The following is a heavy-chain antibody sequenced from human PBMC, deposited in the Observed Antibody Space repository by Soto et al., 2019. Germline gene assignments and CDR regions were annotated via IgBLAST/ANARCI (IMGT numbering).Heavy chain of an antibody. D-gene: IGHD4-17*01. CDR3: PRIDYSQNNGSVDY. CDR1: GFTVSSNY. J-gene: IGHJ4*02. Sequence: EVQLVESGGGLIQPGGSLRLSCAASGFTVSSNYMSSFRQCPGKGLVWVSVFYTGGSTYYAVSVKGRFTISRDNSKNTLYLQMTILRAEDTAVYYCPRIDYSQNNGSVDYWGQGTLVTVSS. CDR2: FYTGGST. V-gene: IGHV3-53*01.